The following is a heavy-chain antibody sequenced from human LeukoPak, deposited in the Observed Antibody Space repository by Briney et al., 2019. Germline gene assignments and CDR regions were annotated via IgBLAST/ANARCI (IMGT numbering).Heavy chain of an antibody. CDR2: IWYDGSNK. CDR3: ARGGIAAARLNWFDP. D-gene: IGHD6-13*01. CDR1: GFTFSSYG. V-gene: IGHV3-33*01. Sequence: GGSLRLSCAASGFTFSSYGMEWVRQAPGKGREWVAVIWYDGSNKYYADSVKGRFTISRDNSKNTLHLQMNSLRAEDTAVYYCARGGIAAARLNWFDPWGQGTLVTVSS. J-gene: IGHJ5*02.